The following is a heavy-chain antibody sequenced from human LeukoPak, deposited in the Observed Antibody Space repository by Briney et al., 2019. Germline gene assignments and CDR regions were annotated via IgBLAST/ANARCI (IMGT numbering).Heavy chain of an antibody. D-gene: IGHD4-17*01. CDR1: GVSISSGGYS. CDR3: ARVTTVNPHWYFDL. J-gene: IGHJ2*01. Sequence: PSQTLSLTCAVSGVSISSGGYSWSWIRQPPGMGLEWIGCIYHSGSTYCNPSLESRVTISVDRSKNQFSLKLSSVTAADTAVYYCARVTTVNPHWYFDLWGRGTLVTVSS. CDR2: IYHSGST. V-gene: IGHV4-30-2*01.